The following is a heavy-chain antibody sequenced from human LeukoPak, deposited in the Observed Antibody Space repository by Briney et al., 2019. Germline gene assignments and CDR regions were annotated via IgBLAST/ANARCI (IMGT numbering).Heavy chain of an antibody. CDR2: IYHSGST. D-gene: IGHD3-22*01. CDR3: ARAIPDYYDSSGYYWVDAFDI. V-gene: IGHV4-30-2*01. Sequence: SETLSLTCAVSGGSISSGGYSWSWIRQPPGKGLEWIGYIYHSGSTYYNPSLKSRVTISVDTSKNQFSLKLSSVTAADTAVYYCARAIPDYYDSSGYYWVDAFDIWGQGTMVTVSS. CDR1: GGSISSGGYS. J-gene: IGHJ3*02.